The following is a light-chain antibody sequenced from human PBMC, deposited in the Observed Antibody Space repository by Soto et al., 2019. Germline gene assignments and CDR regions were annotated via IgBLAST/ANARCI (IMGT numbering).Light chain of an antibody. Sequence: QSALTQPPSASGSPGQSVTLSCTGTSSDVGGYNYVSWYQQHPGKAPKLMIFEVSVRPSGVPDRFSGSKSGNTASLTVSGLQAEDEADYYCSSDAGSNNLVFGGGIKLTVL. CDR1: SSDVGGYNY. CDR3: SSDAGSNNLV. V-gene: IGLV2-8*01. CDR2: EVS. J-gene: IGLJ2*01.